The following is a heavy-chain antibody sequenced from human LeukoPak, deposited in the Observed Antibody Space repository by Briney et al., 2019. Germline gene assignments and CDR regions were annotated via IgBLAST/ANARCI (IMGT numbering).Heavy chain of an antibody. J-gene: IGHJ4*02. Sequence: SETLSLTCAVYGGSFSGYYWSWIRQPPGKGLEWIGSIYYSGSTYYNPSLKSRVTISVDTSKNQFSLKLSSVTAADTAVYYCARPVTARGGSGWPQHIDYWGQGTLVSVSS. CDR3: ARPVTARGGSGWPQHIDY. CDR1: GGSFSGYY. V-gene: IGHV4-34*01. D-gene: IGHD6-19*01. CDR2: IYYSGST.